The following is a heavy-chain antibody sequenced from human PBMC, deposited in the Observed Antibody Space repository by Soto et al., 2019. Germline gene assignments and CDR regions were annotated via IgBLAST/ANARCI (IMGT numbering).Heavy chain of an antibody. CDR1: GGSISSGAYY. V-gene: IGHV4-31*03. CDR2: IYYSGST. Sequence: SETLSLTCTVSGGSISSGAYYRSWIRQHPGKGLEWIGYIYYSGSTYYNPSLKSRVTISVDTSKNQFSLKLSSVTAADTAVYYCAIYDSSGSRGFQHWGQGTLVTVPQ. D-gene: IGHD3-22*01. CDR3: AIYDSSGSRGFQH. J-gene: IGHJ1*01.